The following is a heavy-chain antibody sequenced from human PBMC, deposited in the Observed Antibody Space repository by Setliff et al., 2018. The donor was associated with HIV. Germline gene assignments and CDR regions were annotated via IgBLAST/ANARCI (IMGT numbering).Heavy chain of an antibody. D-gene: IGHD2-21*02. J-gene: IGHJ2*01. CDR3: ARHDGTYCGGDCYLLGYFDL. V-gene: IGHV4-39*01. CDR1: GASISNSNSY. CDR2: IYHSGST. Sequence: SETLSLTCTVYGASISNSNSYWGWIRQPPGKRLEWIGQIYHSGSTNYNPSLKSRVTISVDTSKNQFSLKLSSVTAADTAVYYCARHDGTYCGGDCYLLGYFDLWGRGTLVTVSS.